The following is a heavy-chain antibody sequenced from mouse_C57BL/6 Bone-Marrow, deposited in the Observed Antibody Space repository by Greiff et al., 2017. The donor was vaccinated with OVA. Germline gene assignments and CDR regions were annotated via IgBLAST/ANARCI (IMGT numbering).Heavy chain of an antibody. D-gene: IGHD1-1*01. Sequence: VQLQQPGAELVKPGASVKLSCKASGYTFTSYWMHWVKQRPGRGLEWIGRIDPNSGGTKYNEKFKSKATLTVDKPSSTAYMQLSSLTSEDSAVYYCASDYYGSSYPSYWYFDVWGTGTTVTVSS. CDR1: GYTFTSYW. V-gene: IGHV1-72*01. CDR3: ASDYYGSSYPSYWYFDV. CDR2: IDPNSGGT. J-gene: IGHJ1*03.